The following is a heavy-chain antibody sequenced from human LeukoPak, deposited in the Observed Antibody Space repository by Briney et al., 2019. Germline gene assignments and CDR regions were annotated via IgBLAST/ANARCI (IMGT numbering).Heavy chain of an antibody. CDR1: GFSFGSYW. Sequence: PGGSLRLSCAASGFSFGSYWMHWVRRAPGKGLVWVSRIQSDGSSTDYADSVRGRLTISRDNAKNMLFLQMNSLRAEDTAIYYCVRGAPFDFWGQGTLVTVSS. CDR2: IQSDGSST. J-gene: IGHJ4*02. V-gene: IGHV3-74*01. CDR3: VRGAPFDF.